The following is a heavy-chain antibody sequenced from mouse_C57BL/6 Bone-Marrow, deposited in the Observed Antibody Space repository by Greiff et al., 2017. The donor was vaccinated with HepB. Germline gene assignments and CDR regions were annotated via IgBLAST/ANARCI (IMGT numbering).Heavy chain of an antibody. CDR3: ASMGTSYYSTYYAMDY. V-gene: IGHV1-81*01. CDR2: IYPRSGNT. Sequence: QVQLQQSGAELARPGASVKLSCKASGYTFTSYGISWVKQRTGQGLEWIGEIYPRSGNTYYNEKFKGKATLTADKSSSTAYMELRSLTSDDSAVYFCASMGTSYYSTYYAMDYWGQGTSVTVSS. J-gene: IGHJ4*01. D-gene: IGHD2-5*01. CDR1: GYTFTSYG.